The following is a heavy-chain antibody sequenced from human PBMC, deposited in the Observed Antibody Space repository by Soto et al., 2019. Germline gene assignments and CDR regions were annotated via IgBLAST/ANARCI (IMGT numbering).Heavy chain of an antibody. J-gene: IGHJ4*02. CDR2: ILSSSGTI. CDR1: GFTFNTYN. V-gene: IGHV3-48*02. CDR3: VRDSLFEH. Sequence: QAGGSLRLSCAASGFTFNTYNMNWIRQAPGKGLEWVSYILSSSGTIYYADSVKGRFTISRDNAKNSVYLQMNSLRDEDTAVYYCVRDSLFEHWGQGTLVIVSS.